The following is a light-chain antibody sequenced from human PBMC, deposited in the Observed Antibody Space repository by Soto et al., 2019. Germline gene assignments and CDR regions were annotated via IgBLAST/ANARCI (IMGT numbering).Light chain of an antibody. CDR3: QQYGSSRDT. V-gene: IGKV3-20*01. CDR2: GAS. J-gene: IGKJ2*01. Sequence: EIVLTQSPVTLSLSPGERATLSCRASQSVAGNSLAWYRHKPGQAPKLVIYGASSRSAGVPDRFVGSGSGTEFTLTVSRLEPEAFAVYYCQQYGSSRDTFGQGTKLEIK. CDR1: QSVAGNS.